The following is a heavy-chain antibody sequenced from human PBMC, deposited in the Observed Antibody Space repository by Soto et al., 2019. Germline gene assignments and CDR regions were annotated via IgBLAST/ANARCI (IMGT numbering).Heavy chain of an antibody. V-gene: IGHV1-69*02. CDR1: GGTFSSYT. CDR3: ARYPIDSGYDLGTY. J-gene: IGHJ4*02. CDR2: IIPILGIA. D-gene: IGHD5-12*01. Sequence: QVQLVQSGAEVKKPGSSVKVSCKASGGTFSSYTISWVRQAPGQGLEWMGRIIPILGIANYAQKFQGRVTITAHKSTSTAYMKRSSLGSEDTAVYYCARYPIDSGYDLGTYWGQGTLVTVSS.